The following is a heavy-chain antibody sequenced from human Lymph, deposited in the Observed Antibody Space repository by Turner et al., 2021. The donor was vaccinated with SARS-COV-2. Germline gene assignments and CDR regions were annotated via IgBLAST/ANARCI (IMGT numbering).Heavy chain of an antibody. CDR1: GSTLTELS. D-gene: IGHD2-15*01. V-gene: IGHV1-24*01. CDR2: FDPEDGET. J-gene: IGHJ6*02. CDR3: ATVLCSGGSCYYYGMDV. Sequence: QVQLVQSGAEVKKPGASMKVSCKVSGSTLTELSMHWVRQAPGKGLEWVGGFDPEDGETIYAQKFQGRVTMTEDTSTDTVYMELSSLRSEDTAVYYCATVLCSGGSCYYYGMDVWGQGTTVTVSS.